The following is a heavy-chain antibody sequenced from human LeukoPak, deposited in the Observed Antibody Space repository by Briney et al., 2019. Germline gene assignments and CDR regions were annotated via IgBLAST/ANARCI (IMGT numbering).Heavy chain of an antibody. V-gene: IGHV1-18*01. D-gene: IGHD6-19*01. Sequence: ASVKVSCKASGYTFTSYGISWVRQAPGQGLEWMGWISAYNGNTNYAQKLQGRVTMTTDTSTSTAYMELRSLRSDDPAVYYCARAVAVPGYYYGMDVWGQGTTVTVSS. J-gene: IGHJ6*02. CDR1: GYTFTSYG. CDR3: ARAVAVPGYYYGMDV. CDR2: ISAYNGNT.